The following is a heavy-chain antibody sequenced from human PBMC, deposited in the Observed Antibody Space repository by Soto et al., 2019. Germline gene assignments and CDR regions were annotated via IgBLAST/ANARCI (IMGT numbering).Heavy chain of an antibody. J-gene: IGHJ4*02. D-gene: IGHD5-12*01. CDR1: GFTFSRCD. Sequence: GGSLRLSCATSGFTFSRCDMNWVRQAPGKGLGWVSFISSSASYMYYADSVKGRFTISRDNSKKSLYLQMNSLRADDTAVYYCARECVDTVTSITIPFDYWGQGALVTAPQ. V-gene: IGHV3-21*01. CDR3: ARECVDTVTSITIPFDY. CDR2: ISSSASYM.